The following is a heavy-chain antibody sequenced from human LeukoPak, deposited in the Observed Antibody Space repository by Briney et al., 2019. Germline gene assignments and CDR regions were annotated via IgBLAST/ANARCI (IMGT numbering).Heavy chain of an antibody. V-gene: IGHV3-53*01. J-gene: IGHJ2*01. CDR3: ATVSPGWPPGRYFNL. Sequence: GGSLRLSCAASGFTVSSNYMSWVRQAPGKGLEWVSVIYSGGSTYYADSVKGRFTISRDNSKNTLYLQMNSLRAEDTAVYYCATVSPGWPPGRYFNLWGRGTLVTVSS. CDR1: GFTVSSNY. D-gene: IGHD2-15*01. CDR2: IYSGGST.